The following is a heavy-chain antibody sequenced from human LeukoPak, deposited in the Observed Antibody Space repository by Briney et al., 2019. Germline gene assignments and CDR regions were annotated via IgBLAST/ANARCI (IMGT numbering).Heavy chain of an antibody. CDR2: IYYSGST. Sequence: SETLSLTCTVSGDTIRSYYWSWIRQPPGKGLEWIGNIYYSGSTNYNPSLKSRVTISVDTSKNKLSLTLSSVTAADTAMYFCARLDRNASGDNWFDPWGQGTLVTVSS. CDR1: GDTIRSYY. J-gene: IGHJ5*02. V-gene: IGHV4-59*08. CDR3: ARLDRNASGDNWFDP. D-gene: IGHD3-10*01.